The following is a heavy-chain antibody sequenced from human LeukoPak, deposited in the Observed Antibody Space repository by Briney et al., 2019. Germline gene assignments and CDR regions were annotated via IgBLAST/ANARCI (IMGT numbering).Heavy chain of an antibody. CDR2: IKGDGSAK. D-gene: IGHD4-11*01. Sequence: GVSLRLSCAASGFTFSPYWMSWVRQAPGKGLEWVANIKGDGSAKYYVDSVKGRFTISRDNARNSLYLQMNSLRAEDTAVYYCARVPSRLQFVDYWGQGTLVTVSS. CDR1: GFTFSPYW. V-gene: IGHV3-7*01. CDR3: ARVPSRLQFVDY. J-gene: IGHJ4*02.